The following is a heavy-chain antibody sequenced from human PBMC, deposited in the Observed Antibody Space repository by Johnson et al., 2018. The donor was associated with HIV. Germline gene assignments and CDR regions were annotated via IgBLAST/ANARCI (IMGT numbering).Heavy chain of an antibody. CDR2: IYSGGGT. Sequence: VQLVESGGGLVQPGGSLRLSCAASGFTVSSNYMSWVRQAPGKGLEWVSVIYSGGGTYYADSVKGRFTISRDNAKNSLYLQMNSLRAEDTALYYCATTRRYYYDSSGHPNLAFDIWGHGTMVTVSS. V-gene: IGHV3-66*01. CDR3: ATTRRYYYDSSGHPNLAFDI. J-gene: IGHJ3*02. CDR1: GFTVSSNY. D-gene: IGHD3-22*01.